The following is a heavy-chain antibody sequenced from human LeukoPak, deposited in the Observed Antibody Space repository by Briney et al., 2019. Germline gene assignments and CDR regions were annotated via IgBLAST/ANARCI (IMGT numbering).Heavy chain of an antibody. CDR1: GFTFSTYA. V-gene: IGHV3-23*01. J-gene: IGHJ3*02. D-gene: IGHD1-26*01. CDR2: LSATGGTT. Sequence: GGSLRLSCAASGFTFSTYAMTWVRQAPGRGLEWVSVLSATGGTTYYADSVKGRFTISRDNSKNTLYLQMNSLRAEDTAVYYCATYSGFDAFDIWGQGTMVTVSS. CDR3: ATYSGFDAFDI.